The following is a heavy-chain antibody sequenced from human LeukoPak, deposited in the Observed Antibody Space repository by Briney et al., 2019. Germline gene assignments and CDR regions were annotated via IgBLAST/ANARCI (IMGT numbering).Heavy chain of an antibody. CDR2: ISGSGGST. Sequence: GGSLRLSCAASGFTFSSYGMSWVRQAPGKGPEWVSAISGSGGSTYYTDSVKGRFTISRDNSKNTLYLQMNSLRAEDTAVYYCAKGNRMQWELYWYFDLWGRGTLVTVSS. J-gene: IGHJ2*01. CDR3: AKGNRMQWELYWYFDL. V-gene: IGHV3-23*01. CDR1: GFTFSSYG. D-gene: IGHD1-26*01.